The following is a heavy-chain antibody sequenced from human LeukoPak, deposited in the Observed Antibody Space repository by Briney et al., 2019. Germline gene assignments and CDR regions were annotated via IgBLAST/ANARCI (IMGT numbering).Heavy chain of an antibody. CDR3: ARRVTMVRGVYYFDY. CDR2: IYPGDSDT. J-gene: IGHJ4*02. V-gene: IGHV5-51*01. Sequence: GESLKIPCKGSGYSFTSYWIGWVRQMPAKGLEWMGIIYPGDSDTRYSPSFQGQVTISADKSISTAYLQWSSLKASDTAMYYCARRVTMVRGVYYFDYWGQGTLVTVSS. CDR1: GYSFTSYW. D-gene: IGHD3-10*01.